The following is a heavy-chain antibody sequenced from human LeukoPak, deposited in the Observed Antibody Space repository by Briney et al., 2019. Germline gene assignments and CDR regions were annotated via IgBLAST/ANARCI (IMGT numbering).Heavy chain of an antibody. CDR2: ISAYNGNT. J-gene: IGHJ4*02. CDR3: ARDYTGYSSGWPPWGFDY. D-gene: IGHD6-19*01. Sequence: GASVKVSCKASGYTFTSYGISWVRQAPGQGLEWMGWISAYNGNTNYAQKLQGRVTMTTDTSASTAYMELRSLRSDDTAVYYCARDYTGYSSGWPPWGFDYWGQGTLVTVSS. CDR1: GYTFTSYG. V-gene: IGHV1-18*01.